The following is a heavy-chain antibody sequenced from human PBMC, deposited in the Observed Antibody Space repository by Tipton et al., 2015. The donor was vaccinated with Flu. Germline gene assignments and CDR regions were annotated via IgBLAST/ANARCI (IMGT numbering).Heavy chain of an antibody. V-gene: IGHV4-59*01. CDR2: IYYSGST. Sequence: LRLSCTVSGGSISSYYWSWIRQPPGKGLEWIGYIYYSGSTNYNPSLKSRVTISVDTSKNRFSLKLSSVTAADTAVYYCARVDYYDSSGYYPFDYWGQGTLVTVSS. CDR1: GGSISSYY. J-gene: IGHJ4*02. CDR3: ARVDYYDSSGYYPFDY. D-gene: IGHD3-22*01.